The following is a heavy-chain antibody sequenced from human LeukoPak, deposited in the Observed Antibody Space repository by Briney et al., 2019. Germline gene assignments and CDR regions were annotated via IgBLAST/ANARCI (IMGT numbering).Heavy chain of an antibody. Sequence: SQTLSLTCAISGDSVSSNSAAWNWIRQSPSRGHEWLGRTYYRSKWYNDYAVSVKSRITINPDTSKNQFSLQLNSVTPEDTAVYYCARDSRYGSGMYYYYYMDVWGKGTTVTISS. CDR3: ARDSRYGSGMYYYYYMDV. V-gene: IGHV6-1*01. J-gene: IGHJ6*03. CDR1: GDSVSSNSAA. D-gene: IGHD3-10*01. CDR2: TYYRSKWYN.